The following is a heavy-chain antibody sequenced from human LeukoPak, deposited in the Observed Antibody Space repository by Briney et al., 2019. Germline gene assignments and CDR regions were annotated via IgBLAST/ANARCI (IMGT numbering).Heavy chain of an antibody. D-gene: IGHD6-19*01. CDR2: TYYRSKRYN. V-gene: IGHV6-1*01. CDR1: GDSGSSNSAA. Sequence: SQTLSLTCAVSGDSGSSNSAAWQWIRQSPSRGLEWLGRTYYRSKRYNDYAVSVKGRITINPDTSKNQFSLQLNSVTPEDTAVYYCARGSIAVSEEPFDISGQGTIVTVSS. CDR3: ARGSIAVSEEPFDI. J-gene: IGHJ3*02.